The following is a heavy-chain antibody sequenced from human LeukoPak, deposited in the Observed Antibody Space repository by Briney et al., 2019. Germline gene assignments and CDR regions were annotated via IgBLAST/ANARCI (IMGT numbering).Heavy chain of an antibody. J-gene: IGHJ4*02. CDR3: ARVRSSPYYFDY. CDR1: GFTFSSYA. D-gene: IGHD6-13*01. CDR2: ISYDGSNK. Sequence: GGSLRLSCAASGFTFSSYAMHWVRQAPGKGLEWVAVISYDGSNKYYADSVKGRFTISRDNSKNTLYLQMNSLRAEDTAVYYCARVRSSPYYFDYWGQGTLVTVSS. V-gene: IGHV3-30-3*01.